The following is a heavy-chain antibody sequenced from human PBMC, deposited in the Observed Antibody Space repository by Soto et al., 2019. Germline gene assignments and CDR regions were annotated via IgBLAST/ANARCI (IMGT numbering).Heavy chain of an antibody. CDR1: GFTFSGYG. V-gene: IGHV3-30*18. CDR2: ISYDGSNK. Sequence: QVQLVESGGGVVQPGRSLRLSWAASGFTFSGYGMHWVRQAPGKGLEWVAVISYDGSNKYYADSVKGRFTISRDNSKNTLYLQMNSLRAEDTAVYYCAKNGMDVWGQGTTVTVSS. CDR3: AKNGMDV. J-gene: IGHJ6*01.